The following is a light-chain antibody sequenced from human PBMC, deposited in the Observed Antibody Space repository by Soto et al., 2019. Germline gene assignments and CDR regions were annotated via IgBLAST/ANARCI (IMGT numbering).Light chain of an antibody. V-gene: IGKV3-11*01. Sequence: EIVLTQSPATLSLSPGERATLSCRASQSVSSYLAWYQQKPGQAPRLLIYDASHRATGIPARFSGSGSGTDFTRTISSLEPEDFAVYYCQQRSNWPPYTFGQRTKREIK. CDR2: DAS. J-gene: IGKJ2*01. CDR1: QSVSSY. CDR3: QQRSNWPPYT.